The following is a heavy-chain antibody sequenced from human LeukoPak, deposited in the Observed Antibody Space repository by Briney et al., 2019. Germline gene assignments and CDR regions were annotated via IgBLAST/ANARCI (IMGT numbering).Heavy chain of an antibody. CDR3: APDPSQGSRHYYMDV. J-gene: IGHJ6*03. V-gene: IGHV3-23*01. CDR2: ITGSGGST. Sequence: ITGSGGSTYYADSVKGRFTISRDNSKNTLYLQMNSLRAEDTAVYYCAPDPSQGSRHYYMDVWGKGTTVTVSS.